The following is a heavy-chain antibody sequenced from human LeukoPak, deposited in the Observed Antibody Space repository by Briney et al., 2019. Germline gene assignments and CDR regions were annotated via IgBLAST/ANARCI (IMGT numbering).Heavy chain of an antibody. CDR3: ARDGCSTGWYNFDY. CDR1: GFTVSSNY. CDR2: IYGDDNT. Sequence: PGGSLRLSCAASGFTVSSNYMSWVRQAPGKGLEWVSVIYGDDNTYYADSVKGRFTISRDDSKNTLYLHMNSLRAEGTAVYYCARDGCSTGWYNFDYWGQGTLVTVSS. J-gene: IGHJ4*02. D-gene: IGHD6-19*01. V-gene: IGHV3-53*01.